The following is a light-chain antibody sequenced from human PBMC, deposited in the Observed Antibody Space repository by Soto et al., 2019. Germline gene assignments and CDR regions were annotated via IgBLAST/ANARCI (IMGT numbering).Light chain of an antibody. CDR2: EVS. CDR3: CSYATPRL. Sequence: QSALTQPASVSGSPGQSITIPCTGTSSDVGSYNLVSWYQQHPGKAPKLIIYEVSERPSGVSHRFSGSKSGSTASLTISGLQAEDEADYDCCSYATPRLFGGGTKLTVL. J-gene: IGLJ2*01. CDR1: SSDVGSYNL. V-gene: IGLV2-23*02.